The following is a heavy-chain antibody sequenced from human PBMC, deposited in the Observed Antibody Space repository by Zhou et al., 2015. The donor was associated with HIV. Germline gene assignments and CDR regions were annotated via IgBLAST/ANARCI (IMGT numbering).Heavy chain of an antibody. D-gene: IGHD2-8*01. V-gene: IGHV3-48*04. CDR1: GFSVSSNY. Sequence: EVLLVESGGDLVQPGGSLRLSCAASGFSVSSNYMTWVRQAPGKGLEWVSYIGGGSGTSTLYADSVKGRFTISRDNAKKSLYLQMNSLRVEDTAMYYCVRDILGYCTTSTCYRFEYWGQGTLVTVSS. J-gene: IGHJ4*02. CDR2: IGGGSGTST. CDR3: VRDILGYCTTSTCYRFEY.